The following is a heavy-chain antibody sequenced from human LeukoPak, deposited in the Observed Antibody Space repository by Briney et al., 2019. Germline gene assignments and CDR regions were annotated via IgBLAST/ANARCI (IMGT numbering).Heavy chain of an antibody. V-gene: IGHV4-59*01. CDR3: ARFTPQGYGWGGYNRFDP. CDR2: IYYSGST. CDR1: GGSISNYY. Sequence: SETLSLTCTVSGGSISNYYWSWIRQPPGKGLEWIGYIYYSGSTNYNPSLKSRVTISVDTSKNQFSLKLSSVTAADTAVYYCARFTPQGYGWGGYNRFDPWGQGTLVTVSS. J-gene: IGHJ5*02. D-gene: IGHD3-16*01.